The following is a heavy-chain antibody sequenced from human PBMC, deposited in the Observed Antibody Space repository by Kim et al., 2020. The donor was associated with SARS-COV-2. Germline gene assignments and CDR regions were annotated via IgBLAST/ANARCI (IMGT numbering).Heavy chain of an antibody. Sequence: SETLSLTCTVSGGSISSSSYYWGWIRQPPGKGLEWIGSICYSGSTDYNPSLQSRVTISVDTSKNKFSLKLSSVTAADTAVYYCARDVYYVSIVYSDYWG. V-gene: IGHV4-39*07. J-gene: IGHJ4*01. CDR1: GGSISSSSYY. CDR3: ARDVYYVSIVYSDY. CDR2: ICYSGST. D-gene: IGHD3-22*01.